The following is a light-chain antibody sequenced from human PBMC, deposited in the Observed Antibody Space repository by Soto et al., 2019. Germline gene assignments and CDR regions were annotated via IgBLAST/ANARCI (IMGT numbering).Light chain of an antibody. CDR3: QQSYSTSSIT. Sequence: DIQMTHSPSSLSASVGDRVTITCRASQSISSYLNWYQQKPGKAPKLLIYAASSLQSGVPSRFSGSGSGTDFTLTISSLQPVDFATYYCQQSYSTSSITFGQGTRLEIK. CDR1: QSISSY. V-gene: IGKV1-39*01. J-gene: IGKJ5*01. CDR2: AAS.